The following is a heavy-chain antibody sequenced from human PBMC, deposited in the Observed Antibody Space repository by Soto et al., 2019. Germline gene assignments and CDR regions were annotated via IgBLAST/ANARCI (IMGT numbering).Heavy chain of an antibody. Sequence: SETLSLTCAVYGGSFSNYYWSLIRQPPGKGLEWIGEIIHSGSTNYNPSLKSRVTISVDASKNQFSLKLDSVTAADTAVYYCARGXPRYCRSSCPNLDSWGQGTPVTVSS. CDR2: IIHSGST. J-gene: IGHJ4*02. CDR1: GGSFSNYY. V-gene: IGHV4-34*01. CDR3: ARGXPRYCRSSCPNLDS. D-gene: IGHD2-15*01.